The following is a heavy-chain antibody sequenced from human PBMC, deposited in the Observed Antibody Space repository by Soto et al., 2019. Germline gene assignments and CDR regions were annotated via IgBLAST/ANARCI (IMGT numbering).Heavy chain of an antibody. Sequence: GGSLRLSCAASGFTFSGYEMNWVRQAPGKGLEWVSYISSSGSAIYYADSVKGRFTISRDNAKTSLYPQMNSLRAEDTAAYYYARTGPEKSDIYSSSGSWYRHYYGMDVWGQGTTVTVSS. CDR2: ISSSGSAI. D-gene: IGHD2-15*01. CDR3: ARTGPEKSDIYSSSGSWYRHYYGMDV. J-gene: IGHJ6*02. CDR1: GFTFSGYE. V-gene: IGHV3-48*03.